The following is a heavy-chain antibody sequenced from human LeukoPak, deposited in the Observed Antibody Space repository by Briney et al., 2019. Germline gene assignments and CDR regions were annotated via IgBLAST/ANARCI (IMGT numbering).Heavy chain of an antibody. CDR2: INHSGST. CDR1: GGSFSGYY. CDR3: ARGRYSSGTCDY. Sequence: ASETLSLTCAVYGGSFSGYYWSWIRQPPGKGLEWIGEINHSGSTNYNPSLKSRVTISVDTSKNQFSLKLSSVTAADTAVYYCARGRYSSGTCDYWGQGTLVTVSS. D-gene: IGHD6-19*01. V-gene: IGHV4-34*01. J-gene: IGHJ4*02.